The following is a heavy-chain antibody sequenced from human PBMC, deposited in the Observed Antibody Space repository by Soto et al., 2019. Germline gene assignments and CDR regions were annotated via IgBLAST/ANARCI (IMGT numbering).Heavy chain of an antibody. J-gene: IGHJ4*02. D-gene: IGHD3-22*01. CDR3: AKDRQFRSYYESAGHYND. CDR1: GFTFSSYW. V-gene: IGHV3-74*01. CDR2: ISSDGGIT. Sequence: EVQLVESGGGLVQPGGSLRLSCAASGFTFSSYWMHWVRQAPGKGLVWVSRISSDGGITSYADSVKGRFTISRDNSKNTLYLQMNNLRANDTAVYYCAKDRQFRSYYESAGHYNDWGQGTLVTVSS.